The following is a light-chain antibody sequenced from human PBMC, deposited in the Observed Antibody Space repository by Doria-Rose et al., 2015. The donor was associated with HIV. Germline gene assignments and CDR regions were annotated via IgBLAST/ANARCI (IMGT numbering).Light chain of an antibody. CDR3: HQYGTSWT. CDR2: DGS. V-gene: IGKV3-20*01. Sequence: DIVMTQSSGNLSLSPGERATLSCRASQSFSSTYLAWYQQKPGQAPSLLIYDGSTSATGIPDRFSASRYGTDFTLTINRLEPEDFALYYCHQYGTSWTFGQGTKVEI. J-gene: IGKJ1*01. CDR1: QSFSSTY.